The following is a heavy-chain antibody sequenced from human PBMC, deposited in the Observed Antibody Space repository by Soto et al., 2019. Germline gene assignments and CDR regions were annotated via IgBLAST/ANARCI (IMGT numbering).Heavy chain of an antibody. CDR3: AKDSSYSSSYYGMDV. V-gene: IGHV3-9*01. CDR2: ISWNSGSI. Sequence: GGSLRLSCAASGFTFDDYAMHWVRQAPGKGLEWVSGISWNSGSIGYADSVKGRFTISRDNAKNSLYLQMNSLRAEDTALYYCAKDSSYSSSYYGMDVWGQGTTVTVSS. D-gene: IGHD6-6*01. J-gene: IGHJ6*02. CDR1: GFTFDDYA.